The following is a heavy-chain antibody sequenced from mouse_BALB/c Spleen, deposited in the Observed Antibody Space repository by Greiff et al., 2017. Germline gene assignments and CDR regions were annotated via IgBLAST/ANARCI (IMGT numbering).Heavy chain of an antibody. J-gene: IGHJ4*01. CDR2: ISYDGSN. CDR1: GYSITSGYY. CDR3: AYYYGSRSYAMDY. V-gene: IGHV3-6*02. Sequence: EVQLVESGPGLVKPSQSLSLTCSVTGYSITSGYYWNWIRQFPGNKLEWMGYISYDGSNNYNPSLKNRISITRDTSKNQFFLKLNSVTTEDTATYYCAYYYGSRSYAMDYWGQGTSVTVSS. D-gene: IGHD1-1*01.